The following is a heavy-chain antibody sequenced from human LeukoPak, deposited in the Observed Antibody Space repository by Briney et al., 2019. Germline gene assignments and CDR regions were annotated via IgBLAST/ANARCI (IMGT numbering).Heavy chain of an antibody. CDR2: INAGNGDT. CDR1: GYTFTSYA. CDR3: ARRQYSSSWYEYYFDY. Sequence: ASVKVSGKASGYTFTSYAMHWVRRAPGQRLEWMGWINAGNGDTKYSQKFQGRVTITRDTSASTAYMELSSLRSEDTAVYYCARRQYSSSWYEYYFDYWGQGTLVTVSS. J-gene: IGHJ4*02. V-gene: IGHV1-3*01. D-gene: IGHD6-13*01.